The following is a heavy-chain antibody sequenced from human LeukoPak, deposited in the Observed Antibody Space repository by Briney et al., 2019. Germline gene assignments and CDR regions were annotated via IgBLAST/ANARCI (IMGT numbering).Heavy chain of an antibody. D-gene: IGHD3-10*01. CDR3: AKDNAYYYADY. CDR2: IGYDGRNK. CDR1: GFTFSTYG. J-gene: IGHJ4*02. V-gene: IGHV3-30*02. Sequence: PGGSLRLSRETSGFTFSTYGMHWVRQAPGKGLEWVTFIGYDGRNKYYADSVKGRFTISRDNSKNTLYLQMNSLRAEDTAVYYCAKDNAYYYADYWGQGTLVTVSS.